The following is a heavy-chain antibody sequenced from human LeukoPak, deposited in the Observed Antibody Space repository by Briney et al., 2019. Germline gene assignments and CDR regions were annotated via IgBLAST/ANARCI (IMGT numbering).Heavy chain of an antibody. CDR3: ARSGEYCSSTSCYFAGDDY. D-gene: IGHD2-2*01. CDR2: SNTNTGNP. V-gene: IGHV7-4-1*02. Sequence: ASVKVSCKASGGTFSSYAISWVRQAPGQGLEWMGWSNTNTGNPTYAQGFTGRFVFSLDTSVSTAYLQISSLKAEDTAVYYCARSGEYCSSTSCYFAGDDYWGQGTLVTVSS. CDR1: GGTFSSYA. J-gene: IGHJ4*02.